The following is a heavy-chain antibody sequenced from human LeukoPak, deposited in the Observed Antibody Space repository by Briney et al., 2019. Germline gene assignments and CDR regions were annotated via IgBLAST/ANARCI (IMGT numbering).Heavy chain of an antibody. V-gene: IGHV1-2*02. CDR3: ARGQVGSKAYYDFWSGYPSPSYYFDY. Sequence: ASVKVSCKASGYTFTGYYMHWVRQAPGQGLEWMGWINPNSGGTNYAQKFQGRVTMTRDTSISTAYMELSRLRSDDTAVYYCARGQVGSKAYYDFWSGYPSPSYYFDYWGQGTLVTVSS. J-gene: IGHJ4*02. CDR1: GYTFTGYY. D-gene: IGHD3-3*01. CDR2: INPNSGGT.